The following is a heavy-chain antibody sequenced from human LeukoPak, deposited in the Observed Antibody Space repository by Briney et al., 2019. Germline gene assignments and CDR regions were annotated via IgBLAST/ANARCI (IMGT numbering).Heavy chain of an antibody. V-gene: IGHV4-34*01. J-gene: IGHJ4*02. D-gene: IGHD3-22*01. CDR1: GGSFSGYY. Sequence: SETLSLTCAVYGGSFSGYYWSWIRQPPGKGLEWIGEINHSGSANYNPSLKSRVTISVDTSKNQFSLKLSSVTAADTAVYYCASFRTILPYYYHSSGSDYWGQGTLVTVSS. CDR2: INHSGSA. CDR3: ASFRTILPYYYHSSGSDY.